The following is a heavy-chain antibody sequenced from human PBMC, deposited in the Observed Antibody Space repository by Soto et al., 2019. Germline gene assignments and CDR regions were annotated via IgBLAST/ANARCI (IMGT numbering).Heavy chain of an antibody. CDR3: ASSSSTLLHWYFDL. CDR2: VNPSSAGT. V-gene: IGHV1-2*02. J-gene: IGHJ2*01. D-gene: IGHD6-6*01. CDR1: GYTFTDCY. Sequence: QVQLVQSGPEVKKPGASMQVSCKASGYTFTDCYMPWVRQAPGQGLEWMGWVNPSSAGTNYAQKFQGSVTMTRDTSITPAYMELSRLRSDDTAVYYCASSSSTLLHWYFDLWGRGTLVTVSS.